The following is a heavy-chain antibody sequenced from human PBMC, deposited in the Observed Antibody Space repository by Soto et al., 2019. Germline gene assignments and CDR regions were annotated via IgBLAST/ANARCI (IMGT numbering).Heavy chain of an antibody. Sequence: SETLCLTWSVSAGPISPSNWRSWVRQPPGKGLEWIGEIYHSGSTNYTPSLKSRVTISVDKSKNQFSLKLSSVTAADTAVYYCARAAFFSSSWPAFDYWGQGTLIT. D-gene: IGHD6-13*01. CDR1: AGPISPSNW. V-gene: IGHV4-4*02. J-gene: IGHJ4*02. CDR2: IYHSGST. CDR3: ARAAFFSSSWPAFDY.